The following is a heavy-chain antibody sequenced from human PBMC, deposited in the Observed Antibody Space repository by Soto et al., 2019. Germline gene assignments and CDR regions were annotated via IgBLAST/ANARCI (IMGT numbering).Heavy chain of an antibody. CDR1: GFSLSNARMG. J-gene: IGHJ6*02. CDR2: IFSNDEK. CDR3: ARIHDFYYYGMDV. D-gene: IGHD3-3*01. V-gene: IGHV2-26*01. Sequence: QVTLKESGPVLVKPTETLTLTCTVSGFSLSNARMGVSWIRQPPGKALEWLAHIFSNDEKSYSTSLKSRLTISKDTSKSQVVLTMTNMDPVDTATYYCARIHDFYYYGMDVWGQGTTVTVSS.